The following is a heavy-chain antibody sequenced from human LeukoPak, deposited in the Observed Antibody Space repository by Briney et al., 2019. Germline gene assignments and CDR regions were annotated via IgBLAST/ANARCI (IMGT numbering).Heavy chain of an antibody. Sequence: SETLSLTCTVSGGSISSGSYYWSWIRQPAGKGLEWIGRIYTSGSTNYNPPLKSRVTISVDTSKNQFSLKLSSVTAADTAVYYCASTWIQLWPTGGFDYWGQGTLVTVSS. D-gene: IGHD5-18*01. CDR2: IYTSGST. V-gene: IGHV4-61*02. CDR1: GGSISSGSYY. J-gene: IGHJ4*02. CDR3: ASTWIQLWPTGGFDY.